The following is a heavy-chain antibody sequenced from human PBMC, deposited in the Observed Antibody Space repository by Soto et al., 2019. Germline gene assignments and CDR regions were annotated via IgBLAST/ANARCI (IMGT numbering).Heavy chain of an antibody. V-gene: IGHV3-23*01. D-gene: IGHD3-10*01. CDR1: GFTFSNYA. J-gene: IGHJ6*02. CDR2: ISARGGTT. CDR3: AKDRGFGAGHGMDV. Sequence: EVQLLESGGDLVQPGGSLRLSCEASGFTFSNYAMSWLSQAPGKGLEWVTGISARGGTTYYVDSVKGRFTISRDNSKNTLYLQMNALRAEDRAVYYCAKDRGFGAGHGMDVWGQGTTVTVSS.